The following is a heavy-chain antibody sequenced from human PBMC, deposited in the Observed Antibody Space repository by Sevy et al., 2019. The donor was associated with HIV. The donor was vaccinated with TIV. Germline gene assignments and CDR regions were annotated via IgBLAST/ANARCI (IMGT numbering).Heavy chain of an antibody. CDR1: GYTFTSYG. J-gene: IGHJ4*02. Sequence: ASVKVACKASGYTFTSYGISWVRQAPGQGLEWMGWISAYNGNTNYAQKLQGRVPMTTDTSTSTAYMELRNLRPDDTAMYYCASDYRSPTPPINIYYFDYWGQGTLVTVSS. V-gene: IGHV1-18*01. D-gene: IGHD5-12*01. CDR2: ISAYNGNT. CDR3: ASDYRSPTPPINIYYFDY.